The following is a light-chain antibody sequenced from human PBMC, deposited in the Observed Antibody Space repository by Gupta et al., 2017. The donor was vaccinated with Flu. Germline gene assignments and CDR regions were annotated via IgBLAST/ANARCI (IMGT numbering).Light chain of an antibody. CDR3: GTWESTLTVSWV. CDR2: DNS. V-gene: IGLV1-51*01. Sequence: QSELTQPPSVSAAPGQNVTISCSGSNSNIGINYVSWYQQFPGTAPRLIIYDNSHRFTGVPDRFSGSKSGTSATLTITGLQTGDEADYYCGTWESTLTVSWVFGGGTKLSVL. CDR1: NSNIGINY. J-gene: IGLJ3*02.